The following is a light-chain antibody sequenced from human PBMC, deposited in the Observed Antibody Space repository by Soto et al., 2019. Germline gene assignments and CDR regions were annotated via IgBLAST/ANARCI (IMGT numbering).Light chain of an antibody. J-gene: IGKJ4*01. V-gene: IGKV3-15*01. CDR1: QSVSSN. CDR3: QQYNNWPPLT. Sequence: EIVMTQSPATLSVSPGERATLSCRASQSVSSNLAWYQQKPGQAPRLLLYGASTRATGSPARFSGSGSGTEFTLTISSLQSEDFAVYYCQQYNNWPPLTFGGGTKVEIK. CDR2: GAS.